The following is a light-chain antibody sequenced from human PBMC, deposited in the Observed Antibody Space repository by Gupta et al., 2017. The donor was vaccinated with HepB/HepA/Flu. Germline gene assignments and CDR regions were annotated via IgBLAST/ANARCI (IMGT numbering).Light chain of an antibody. J-gene: IGLJ2*01. Sequence: QSVLTQPSSVSGAPGQRVTISCTGSSSNIGAGYDVHWYQQRPGTAPKLLIYNHTNRPSGVPDRFSGSKSGTAASLAITGLQAEDEADYYCQYDSSLSGVVFGGGTKLTVL. CDR3: QYDSSLSGVV. CDR1: SSNIGAGYD. CDR2: NHT. V-gene: IGLV1-40*01.